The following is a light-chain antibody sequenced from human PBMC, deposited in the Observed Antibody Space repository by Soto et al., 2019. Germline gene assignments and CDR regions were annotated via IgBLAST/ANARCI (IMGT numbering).Light chain of an antibody. J-gene: IGKJ1*01. V-gene: IGKV1-5*01. Sequence: DIQRTQSPSSLSASVGDRVTITCRASQSIRSWLAWYQEKQGKAPNLXIYDASNVESGVPSRFSGSGSGTECTRTISSLQPDDFATSYCQQYYSASLTFGQGTQVDIK. CDR3: QQYYSASLT. CDR2: DAS. CDR1: QSIRSW.